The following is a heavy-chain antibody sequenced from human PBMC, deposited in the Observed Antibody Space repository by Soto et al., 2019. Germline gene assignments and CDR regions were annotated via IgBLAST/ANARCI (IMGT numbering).Heavy chain of an antibody. D-gene: IGHD5-12*01. CDR2: IYYSGST. V-gene: IGHV4-30-4*01. CDR3: ARGPSYIVATIFSRSYYYYGMDV. CDR1: GGSISSGDYY. J-gene: IGHJ6*02. Sequence: SETLSLTCTVSGGSISSGDYYWSWIRQPPGKGLEWIGYIYYSGSTYYNPSLKSRVTISVDTSKNQFSLKLSSVTAADTAVYYCARGPSYIVATIFSRSYYYYGMDVWGQGTTVTVSS.